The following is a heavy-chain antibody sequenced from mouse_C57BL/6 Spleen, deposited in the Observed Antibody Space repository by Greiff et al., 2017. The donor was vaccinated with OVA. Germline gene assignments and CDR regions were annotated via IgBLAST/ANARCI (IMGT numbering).Heavy chain of an antibody. CDR3: ASGQPLSIYYGYCYDKDD. CDR2: IDPETGGT. V-gene: IGHV1-15*01. J-gene: IGHJ4*01. D-gene: IGHD2-2*01. Sequence: VQLQQSGAELVRPGASVKLSCKASGYTFTDYEMHWVKQTPVQGLEWIGAIDPETGGTAYNQKFKGKAILTADKSSSTAYMELRSLTSEDSAVYYCASGQPLSIYYGYCYDKDDWGQGTSVTVSS. CDR1: GYTFTDYE.